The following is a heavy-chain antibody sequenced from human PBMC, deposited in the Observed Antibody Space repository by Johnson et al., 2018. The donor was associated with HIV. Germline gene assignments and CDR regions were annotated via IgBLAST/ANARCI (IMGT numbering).Heavy chain of an antibody. Sequence: VQLVESGGGLVQPGGSLRLSCAASGFTFSSYWMHWVRQAPGKGLVWVSRINSDGSSTNYADSVKGRFTISRDNVKNTLYLQMNSLRAEDTALYYCARRDSGSLRFDIWGQGTMVTVSS. V-gene: IGHV3-74*02. CDR1: GFTFSSYW. D-gene: IGHD1-26*01. J-gene: IGHJ3*02. CDR2: INSDGSST. CDR3: ARRDSGSLRFDI.